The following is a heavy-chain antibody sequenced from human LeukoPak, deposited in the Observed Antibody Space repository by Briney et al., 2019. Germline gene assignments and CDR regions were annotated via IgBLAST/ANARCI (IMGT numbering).Heavy chain of an antibody. CDR1: GYTFTGYY. J-gene: IGHJ5*01. CDR3: ARQADNNWFDS. V-gene: IGHV1-2*02. CDR2: INPNSGST. Sequence: ASVKVSCKASGYTFTGYYMHWVRQAPGQGLEWMGWINPNSGSTKYAQKFQGRVTMTRDTSISTAYMELSRLRSDDSAVFYCARQADNNWFDSWGQGPLVTVSS. D-gene: IGHD2-15*01.